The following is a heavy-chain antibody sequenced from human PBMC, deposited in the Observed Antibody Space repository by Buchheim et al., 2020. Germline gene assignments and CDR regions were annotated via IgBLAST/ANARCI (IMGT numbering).Heavy chain of an antibody. D-gene: IGHD3-10*01. CDR1: GGSFSGYY. CDR3: ARFNIRGSGSYYNYYFDY. Sequence: QVQLQQWGAGLLKPSETLSLTCAVYGGSFSGYYWSWIRQPPGKGLEWIGEINHSGSTNYNPSLKSRVTISVDTSKNQFSLKLSSVTAADTAVYYCARFNIRGSGSYYNYYFDYWGQGTL. V-gene: IGHV4-34*01. CDR2: INHSGST. J-gene: IGHJ4*02.